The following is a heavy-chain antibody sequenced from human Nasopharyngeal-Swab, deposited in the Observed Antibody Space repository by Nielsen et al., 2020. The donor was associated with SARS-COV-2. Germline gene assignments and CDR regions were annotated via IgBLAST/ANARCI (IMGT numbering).Heavy chain of an antibody. Sequence: GETLKISCAASGFTFSSYGMHWVRQAPGKGLEWVAVIWYDGSNKYYADSVKGRFTISRDNSKNTLYLQMNSLRAEDTAVYYCTTDRAGPYYYYGMDVWGQGTTVTVSS. D-gene: IGHD6-19*01. V-gene: IGHV3-33*01. CDR2: IWYDGSNK. CDR1: GFTFSSYG. CDR3: TTDRAGPYYYYGMDV. J-gene: IGHJ6*02.